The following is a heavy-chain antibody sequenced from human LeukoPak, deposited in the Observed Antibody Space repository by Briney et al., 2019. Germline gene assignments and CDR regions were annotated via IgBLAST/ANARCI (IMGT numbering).Heavy chain of an antibody. CDR2: ITGDGNST. Sequence: GGSLRLSCAASGFTFSSYWMHWVRQTPGKGLVWVLRITGDGNSTTYADSVRGRFTISRDNAKNTLYLQMNSLRAEDTAVYYCAREWFGEWDWGQGTLVTVSS. CDR1: GFTFSSYW. V-gene: IGHV3-74*01. CDR3: AREWFGEWD. J-gene: IGHJ4*02. D-gene: IGHD3-10*01.